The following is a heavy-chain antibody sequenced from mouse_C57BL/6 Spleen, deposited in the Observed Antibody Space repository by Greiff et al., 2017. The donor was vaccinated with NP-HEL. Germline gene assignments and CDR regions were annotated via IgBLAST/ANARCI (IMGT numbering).Heavy chain of an antibody. V-gene: IGHV1-69*01. D-gene: IGHD1-1*01. J-gene: IGHJ1*03. Sequence: VQLQQPGAELVMPGASVKLSCKASGYTFTSYWMHWVKQRPGQGLEWIGEIDPSDSYTNYNQKFKGKSTLTVDKSSSTAYMQLSSLTSEDSAVYYCATPTTVVAPNVWGTGTTVTVSS. CDR2: IDPSDSYT. CDR3: ATPTTVVAPNV. CDR1: GYTFTSYW.